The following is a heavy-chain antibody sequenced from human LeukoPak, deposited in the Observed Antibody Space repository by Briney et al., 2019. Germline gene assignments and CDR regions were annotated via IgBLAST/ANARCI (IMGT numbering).Heavy chain of an antibody. Sequence: GASVKVSCKASGYTFTNYYIHWVRQAPGQGLEWVGMINPSGGRTSYAQRFQGRVTVTTDTSTSTVYMQLSSLASEDTAVYYCAEYSSGWQNWFDPWGQGTLVTVSS. CDR2: INPSGGRT. D-gene: IGHD6-19*01. CDR1: GYTFTNYY. V-gene: IGHV1-46*01. CDR3: AEYSSGWQNWFDP. J-gene: IGHJ5*02.